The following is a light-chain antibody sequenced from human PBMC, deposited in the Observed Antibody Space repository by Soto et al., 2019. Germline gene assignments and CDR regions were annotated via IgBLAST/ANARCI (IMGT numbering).Light chain of an antibody. V-gene: IGLV2-14*01. Sequence: QSALTQPASVSASPGQSITISCTGTSSDVGGYKFVSWYQHHPGKAPKLMIYEVNNRPSGVSNRFSGSKSGNTASLTISGLQPEDEADYYCLSYTSANTRVFGGGTQLPVL. CDR3: LSYTSANTRV. CDR2: EVN. CDR1: SSDVGGYKF. J-gene: IGLJ3*02.